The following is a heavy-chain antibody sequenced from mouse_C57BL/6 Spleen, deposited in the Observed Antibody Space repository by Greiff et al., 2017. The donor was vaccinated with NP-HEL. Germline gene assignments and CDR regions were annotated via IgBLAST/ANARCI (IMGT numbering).Heavy chain of an antibody. D-gene: IGHD1-1*01. Sequence: VQLQQSGAELVKPGASVKISCKASGYAFSSYWMNWVKQRPGKGLEWIGQIYPGDGDTNYNGKFKGKATLTADKSSSTAYMQLSSLTSEDSAVYFCARESDYYGSSSFDYWGQGTTLTVSS. CDR1: GYAFSSYW. CDR2: IYPGDGDT. V-gene: IGHV1-80*01. CDR3: ARESDYYGSSSFDY. J-gene: IGHJ2*01.